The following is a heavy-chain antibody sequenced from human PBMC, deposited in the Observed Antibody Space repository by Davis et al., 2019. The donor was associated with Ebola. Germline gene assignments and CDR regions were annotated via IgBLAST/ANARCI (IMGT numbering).Heavy chain of an antibody. Sequence: SVKVSCKASGGTFSSYAISWVRQAPGQGLEWMGGIIPIFGTANYAQKFQGRVTITADESTSTAYMELSSLRSEDTAVYYCARDIAVADGRSYFDYWGQGTLVTVSS. CDR1: GGTFSSYA. D-gene: IGHD6-19*01. V-gene: IGHV1-69*13. J-gene: IGHJ4*02. CDR2: IIPIFGTA. CDR3: ARDIAVADGRSYFDY.